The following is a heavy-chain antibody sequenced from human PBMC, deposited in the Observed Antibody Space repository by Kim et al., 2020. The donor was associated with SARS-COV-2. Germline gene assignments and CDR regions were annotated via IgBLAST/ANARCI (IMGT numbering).Heavy chain of an antibody. V-gene: IGHV4-39*01. Sequence: SETLSLTCTVSGGSISSSSYYWGWIRQPPGKGLEWIGNIYYSGGTYCNPSLKSRVTISVDTSKNQFSLKLSSVTAADTAVYYCARHAQYYDILTGYYNYGMDVWGQGTTVTVSS. D-gene: IGHD3-9*01. CDR2: IYYSGGT. J-gene: IGHJ6*02. CDR3: ARHAQYYDILTGYYNYGMDV. CDR1: GGSISSSSYY.